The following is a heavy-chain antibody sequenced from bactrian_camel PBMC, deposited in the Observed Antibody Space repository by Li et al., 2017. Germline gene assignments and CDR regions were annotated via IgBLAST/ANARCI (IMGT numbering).Heavy chain of an antibody. Sequence: VQLVESGGGSVQTGETLRLSCTASGFTFDDSDIRWYRQVVPGVDCDLVSSISSDGTTYYADSVKGRFTISQDKAKNTLSLQMNSLKPEDTAMYYCAARLGSSWCGLTELPYASWGQGTQVTVS. CDR1: GFTFDDSD. D-gene: IGHD5*01. J-gene: IGHJ4*01. CDR2: ISSDGTT. V-gene: IGHV3S60*01. CDR3: AARLGSSWCGLTELPYAS.